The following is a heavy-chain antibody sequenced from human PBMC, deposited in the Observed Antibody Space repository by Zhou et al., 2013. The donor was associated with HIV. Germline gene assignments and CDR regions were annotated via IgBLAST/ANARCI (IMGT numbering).Heavy chain of an antibody. D-gene: IGHD6-25*01. J-gene: IGHJ6*03. CDR3: ARALSARWVGGGFFYMDV. V-gene: IGHV1-18*01. CDR2: ISSYRGHT. Sequence: QVQLVQSGAEVKRPGASVKVSCEASGYTLSGFGISWVRQAPGQGLEWMAWISSYRGHTDYAQKVQGRISVTTDTATNTAYMELRSLRSDDTAVYYCARALSARWVGGGFFYMDVWGKGPRSPSP. CDR1: GYTLSGFG.